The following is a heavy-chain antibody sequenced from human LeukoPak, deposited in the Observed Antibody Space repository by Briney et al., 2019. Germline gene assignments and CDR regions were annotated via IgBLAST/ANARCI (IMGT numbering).Heavy chain of an antibody. J-gene: IGHJ6*03. D-gene: IGHD6-13*01. Sequence: GGSLRLSCAASGFTFSSYGMHWVRQAPGKGLEWVAFIRYDGSNKYYADSVKGRFTISRDNSKNTLYLQMNSLRAEDTAVYYCAPRGYSSSLNHYYYYMDVWGKGTTVTVSS. CDR2: IRYDGSNK. V-gene: IGHV3-30*02. CDR3: APRGYSSSLNHYYYYMDV. CDR1: GFTFSSYG.